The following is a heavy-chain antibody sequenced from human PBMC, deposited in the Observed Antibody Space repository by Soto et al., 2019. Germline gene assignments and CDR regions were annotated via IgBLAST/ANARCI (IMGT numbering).Heavy chain of an antibody. Sequence: SETLSLTCAVSSGSISSSNWWSWVRQPPGKGLEWIGEIYHSGSTNYNPSLKSRVTISVDKSKNQFSLKLSSVTAADTAVYYCASRWRYNWFDPWGQGTLVTVSS. D-gene: IGHD6-13*01. V-gene: IGHV4-4*02. CDR1: SGSISSSNW. J-gene: IGHJ5*02. CDR2: IYHSGST. CDR3: ASRWRYNWFDP.